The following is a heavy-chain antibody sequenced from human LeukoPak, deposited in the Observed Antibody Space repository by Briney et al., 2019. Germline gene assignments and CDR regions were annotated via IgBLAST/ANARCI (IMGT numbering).Heavy chain of an antibody. CDR2: ISGSGGST. Sequence: GGSLRLSCAASGFTFSSYAMSWVRQAPGKGLEWVSAISGSGGSTYYADSVKGRFTISRDNSKNTLYLQMNSLRAEDTAVYYRAKDQEGVWGSYRYTPHGYWGQGTLVTVSS. CDR3: AKDQEGVWGSYRYTPHGY. D-gene: IGHD3-16*02. J-gene: IGHJ4*02. CDR1: GFTFSSYA. V-gene: IGHV3-23*01.